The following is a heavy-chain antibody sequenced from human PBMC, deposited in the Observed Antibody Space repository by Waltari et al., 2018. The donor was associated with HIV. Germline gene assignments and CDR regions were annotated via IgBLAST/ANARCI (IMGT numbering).Heavy chain of an antibody. CDR3: ARDLPSSTYYYDSSGYWFDP. Sequence: QVQLQESGPGLVKPSQTLSLTCTVSGGSISSGSYYWSWIRQPAGKGLEWIGRIYTSGSTNYNPSLKSRVTISVDTSKNQFSLKLSSVTAADTAVYYCARDLPSSTYYYDSSGYWFDPWGQGTLVTVSS. V-gene: IGHV4-61*02. CDR2: IYTSGST. D-gene: IGHD3-22*01. J-gene: IGHJ5*02. CDR1: GGSISSGSYY.